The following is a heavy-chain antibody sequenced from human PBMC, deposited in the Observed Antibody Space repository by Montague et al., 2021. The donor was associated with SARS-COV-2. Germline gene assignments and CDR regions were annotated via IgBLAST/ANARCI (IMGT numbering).Heavy chain of an antibody. CDR2: ISGSSGTV. Sequence: SLRLSCAATGFTFSTCSMNWVRQAPGKGLEWISYISGSSGTVYYADSVKGRFTVSRDNARDSLSLQMNSLGADDTAVYYCARHDSWSDYLMSTLYGVDVWGQGTTVIVSS. D-gene: IGHD3-3*01. J-gene: IGHJ6*02. CDR1: GFTFSTCS. CDR3: ARHDSWSDYLMSTLYGVDV. V-gene: IGHV3-48*04.